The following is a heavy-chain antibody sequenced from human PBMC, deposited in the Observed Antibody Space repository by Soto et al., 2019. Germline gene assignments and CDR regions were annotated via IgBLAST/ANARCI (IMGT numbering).Heavy chain of an antibody. V-gene: IGHV3-7*01. Sequence: EVQLVESGGGLVQPGESLGLSCAASGFTFSSYWMTWVRQAPGKGLEWVANIKQDGSEKNYADSVEGRFTISRDNAKNSLDLEMNSLRGGDTAVYSCVRGGGGFDSWGQGTLVTVSS. CDR2: IKQDGSEK. CDR3: VRGGGGFDS. J-gene: IGHJ4*02. D-gene: IGHD2-15*01. CDR1: GFTFSSYW.